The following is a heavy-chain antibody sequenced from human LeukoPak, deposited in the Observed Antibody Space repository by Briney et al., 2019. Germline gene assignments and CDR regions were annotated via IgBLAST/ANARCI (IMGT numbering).Heavy chain of an antibody. D-gene: IGHD5-12*01. CDR2: IRGKPHNYAT. CDR1: GFTFSASA. Sequence: GGSLRLSCAASGFTFSASAMHWVRQASGKGLEWVGRIRGKPHNYATAYAASVKGRFTPSRDDSENTAFLQMNSLRSEDTAICFSAPVGGDMVVTNSYWGQGTLVTVSS. CDR3: APVGGDMVVTNSY. J-gene: IGHJ4*02. V-gene: IGHV3-73*01.